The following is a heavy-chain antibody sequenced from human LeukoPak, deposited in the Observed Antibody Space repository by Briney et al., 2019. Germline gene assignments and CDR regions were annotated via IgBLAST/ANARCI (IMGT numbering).Heavy chain of an antibody. CDR1: GFTFSSFG. J-gene: IGHJ4*02. CDR2: ISTSSLNTI. CDR3: ARSLSTNFDY. V-gene: IGHV3-48*04. D-gene: IGHD5/OR15-5a*01. Sequence: GGSLRLSCAASGFTFSSFGMNWVRQAPGKGLEWISYISTSSLNTIHYADSVKGRFTISRDNAKNSLLLQMNSLRAEGTTVYYCARSLSTNFDYWGQGILVTVSS.